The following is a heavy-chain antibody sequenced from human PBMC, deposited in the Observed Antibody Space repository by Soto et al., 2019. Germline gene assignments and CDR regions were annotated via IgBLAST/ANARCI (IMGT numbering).Heavy chain of an antibody. V-gene: IGHV1-69*01. J-gene: IGHJ3*01. CDR2: IIPIFGTA. D-gene: IGHD3-10*01. Sequence: QVQLVQSGAEVKKPGSSVKVSCKASGGTFSSYAFSWVRQAPGQGLEWMGGIIPIFGTANYAQKFQGRVTITADDSTSTAYMELRSLRSEDTAVYYCASARTIMVRRVIITGYAFDVWGQGTMVTVSS. CDR3: ASARTIMVRRVIITGYAFDV. CDR1: GGTFSSYA.